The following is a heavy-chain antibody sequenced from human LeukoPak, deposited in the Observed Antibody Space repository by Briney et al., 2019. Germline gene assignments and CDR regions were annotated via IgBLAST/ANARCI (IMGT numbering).Heavy chain of an antibody. V-gene: IGHV1-46*01. CDR3: ARDRGHCTNGVCYPVSFFDY. J-gene: IGHJ4*02. CDR2: INPSGGST. D-gene: IGHD2-8*01. Sequence: SVKVSCKASGYTFTSYYMHWVRQAPGQGLEWMGIINPSGGSTSYAQKFQGRVTMTRDTSTSTVYMELSSLRSEDTAVYYCARDRGHCTNGVCYPVSFFDYWGQGTLVTVSS. CDR1: GYTFTSYY.